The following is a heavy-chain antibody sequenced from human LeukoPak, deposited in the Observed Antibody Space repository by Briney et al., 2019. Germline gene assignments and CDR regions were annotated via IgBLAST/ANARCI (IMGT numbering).Heavy chain of an antibody. D-gene: IGHD3-16*01. Sequence: GWPLRLSCAASGFTFSSFWITWVRQAPGKGLEWVATIKEDVSGKYYADSVKGRFTISRDNAKKSLYLQMNSLRAEDTAVYYCARESLSGGIDYWGQGTLVTVSS. CDR2: IKEDVSGK. J-gene: IGHJ4*02. V-gene: IGHV3-7*04. CDR1: GFTFSSFW. CDR3: ARESLSGGIDY.